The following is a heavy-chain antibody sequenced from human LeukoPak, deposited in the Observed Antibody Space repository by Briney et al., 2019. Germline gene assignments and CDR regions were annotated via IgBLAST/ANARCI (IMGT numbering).Heavy chain of an antibody. CDR1: GFTVSSYA. CDR3: AKGLYSGSSYFDY. D-gene: IGHD1-26*01. V-gene: IGHV3-30-3*01. CDR2: ISYDGSNK. Sequence: PGRSLRLSCAASGFTVSSYAMHWVRQAPGKGLEWVAVISYDGSNKYYADSVKGRFTISRDNSKNTLYLQMNSLRAEDTAVYYCAKGLYSGSSYFDYWGQGTLVTVSS. J-gene: IGHJ4*02.